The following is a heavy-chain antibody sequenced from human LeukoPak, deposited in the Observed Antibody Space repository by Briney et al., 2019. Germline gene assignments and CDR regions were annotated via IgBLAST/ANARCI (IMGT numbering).Heavy chain of an antibody. J-gene: IGHJ6*03. V-gene: IGHV3-23*01. CDR2: VTSGTRT. D-gene: IGHD2-15*01. CDR1: GFTFSSHG. Sequence: GGSLRLSCVASGFTFSSHGMNWVRQAPGKGLEWVSGVTSGTRTYYADSVKGRFTISRDNSKNTLYLQMNSLRAEDTAVYYCAKAGYCSGGSCYSRRYYYYMDVWGKGTTVTVSS. CDR3: AKAGYCSGGSCYSRRYYYYMDV.